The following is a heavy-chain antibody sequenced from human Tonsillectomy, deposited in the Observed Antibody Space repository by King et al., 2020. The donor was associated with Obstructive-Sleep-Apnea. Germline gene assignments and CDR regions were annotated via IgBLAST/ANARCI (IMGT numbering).Heavy chain of an antibody. D-gene: IGHD6-19*01. V-gene: IGHV4-38-2*02. CDR2: IYHSGST. J-gene: IGHJ4*02. Sequence: VQLQESGPGLVKPSETLSLTCTVSGYSISSGYYWGWIRQPPGKGLEWIGSIYHSGSTYYNPSLKSRVTISVDTSKNQFSLKLSSVTAADTAVYYCARRVGWYIDYWGQGTLVTVSS. CDR3: ARRVGWYIDY. CDR1: GYSISSGYY.